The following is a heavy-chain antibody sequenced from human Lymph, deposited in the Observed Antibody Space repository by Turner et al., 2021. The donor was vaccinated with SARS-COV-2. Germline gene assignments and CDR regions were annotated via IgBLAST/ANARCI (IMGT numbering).Heavy chain of an antibody. CDR2: ISWNSGSI. D-gene: IGHD6-6*01. Sequence: VQLVESGGGLVQPGRSLRLSCAASGFTFDDYAMHWVRQAPGKGLEWVSGISWNSGSIGYADSVKGRFTISRDNAKNSLYQQMNSLRVEDTALYYCAKDRGGEQLVRLFDYWGQGTLVTVSS. CDR1: GFTFDDYA. J-gene: IGHJ4*02. V-gene: IGHV3-9*01. CDR3: AKDRGGEQLVRLFDY.